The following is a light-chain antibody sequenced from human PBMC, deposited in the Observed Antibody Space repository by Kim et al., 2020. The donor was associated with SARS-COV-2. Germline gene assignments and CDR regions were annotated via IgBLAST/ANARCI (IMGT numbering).Light chain of an antibody. CDR2: GNS. CDR3: QSYDSSLREV. Sequence: GTRVTIAGTGSSSNIGAGYDVHWYQQLPGTAPKLLIYGNSNRPSGVPDRFSGSKSGTSASLAITGLQAEDEADYYCQSYDSSLREVFGGGTKLTVL. J-gene: IGLJ2*01. CDR1: SSNIGAGYD. V-gene: IGLV1-40*01.